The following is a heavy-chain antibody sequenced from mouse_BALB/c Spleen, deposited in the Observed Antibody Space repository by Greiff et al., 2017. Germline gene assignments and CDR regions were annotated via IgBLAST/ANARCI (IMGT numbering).Heavy chain of an antibody. CDR2: IDPENGNT. D-gene: IGHD2-1*01. CDR1: GFNIKDYY. CDR3: ARSGGNIWFAY. V-gene: IGHV14-1*02. Sequence: DVQLQQSGAELVRPGALVKLSCKASGFNIKDYYMHWVKQRPEQGLEWIGWIDPENGNTIYDPKFQGKASITADTSSNTAYLQLSSLTSEDTAVYYCARSGGNIWFAYWGQGTLVTVSA. J-gene: IGHJ3*01.